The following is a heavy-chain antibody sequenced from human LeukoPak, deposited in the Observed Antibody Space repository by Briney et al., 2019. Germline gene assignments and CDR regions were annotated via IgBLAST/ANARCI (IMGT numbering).Heavy chain of an antibody. Sequence: SETLSLTCTVSGGSLSNYYWSWIRQHPGKGLEWIGYIYYSGSTNYNPSLKSRVTISVDTSKKQLSLRLTSVTAADTAVYYCARGSAAAAGDWFDPWGQGILVTVSS. CDR3: ARGSAAAAGDWFDP. D-gene: IGHD2-2*01. CDR1: GGSLSNYY. J-gene: IGHJ5*02. CDR2: IYYSGST. V-gene: IGHV4-59*01.